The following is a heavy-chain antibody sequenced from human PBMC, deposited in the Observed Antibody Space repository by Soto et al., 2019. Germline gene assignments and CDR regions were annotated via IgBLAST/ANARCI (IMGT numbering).Heavy chain of an antibody. CDR3: ARGVLEWLLRDSYYYYMDV. CDR1: GDSISSSY. D-gene: IGHD3-3*01. Sequence: SETLSLTCTVSGDSISSSYWNWIRQAPGKGLEWIGYIDDTGSTNYNPSLKSRVTLSVDPSNNQYSLKLSSVTAADTAVFFCARGVLEWLLRDSYYYYMDVWGKGTTVTVSS. V-gene: IGHV4-59*01. CDR2: IDDTGST. J-gene: IGHJ6*03.